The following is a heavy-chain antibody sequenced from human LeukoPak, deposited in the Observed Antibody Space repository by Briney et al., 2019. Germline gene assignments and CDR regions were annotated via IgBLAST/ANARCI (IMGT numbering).Heavy chain of an antibody. J-gene: IGHJ4*02. Sequence: SETLSLTCTVSGGSISSSSYYWGWIRQPPGKGLEWIGSIYYSGSTYYNPSLKSRVTISVDTSKNQFSLKLSSVTAADTAVYYCARGSQVYQVVAATFFDYWGQGTLVTVSS. CDR3: ARGSQVYQVVAATFFDY. D-gene: IGHD2-15*01. CDR1: GGSISSSSYY. V-gene: IGHV4-39*07. CDR2: IYYSGST.